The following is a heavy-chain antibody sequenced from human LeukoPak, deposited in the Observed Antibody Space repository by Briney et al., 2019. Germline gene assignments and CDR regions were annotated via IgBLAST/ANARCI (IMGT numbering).Heavy chain of an antibody. V-gene: IGHV1-69*13. Sequence: SVKVSCKASGGTFSSYAISWVRQAPGQGLEWMGGIIPIFGTANYAQKFQGRVTITADESTSTAYMELSSLRSEDTAVYYCARSGSRLVWFGETMGYCDHWGQGTLVTVSS. CDR1: GGTFSSYA. CDR3: ARSGSRLVWFGETMGYCDH. J-gene: IGHJ4*02. D-gene: IGHD3-10*01. CDR2: IIPIFGTA.